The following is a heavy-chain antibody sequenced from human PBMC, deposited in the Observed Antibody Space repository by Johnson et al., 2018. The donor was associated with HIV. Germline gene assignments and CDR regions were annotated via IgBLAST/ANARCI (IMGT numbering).Heavy chain of an antibody. D-gene: IGHD6-19*01. Sequence: VKLVESGGGVVQPGRSLRLSCAASGFTFSDYYMSWVRQAPGKGLEWVAATGTTGDTYYPASVKGRFSISREDAKDALYLQLNSLRDGDTAVYYCVRDSLRRIPVPGPGDAAFDIWGSGTLVTVSS. CDR2: TGTTGDT. CDR3: VRDSLRRIPVPGPGDAAFDI. J-gene: IGHJ3*02. CDR1: GFTFSDYY. V-gene: IGHV3-13*01.